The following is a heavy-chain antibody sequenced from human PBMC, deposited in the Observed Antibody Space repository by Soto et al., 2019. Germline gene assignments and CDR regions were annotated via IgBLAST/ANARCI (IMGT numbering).Heavy chain of an antibody. D-gene: IGHD3-9*01. V-gene: IGHV3-23*01. CDR1: GFTFSSYA. CDR2: ISYNGDNT. Sequence: LRLSCAASGFTFSSYAMTWVRQAPGKGLEWVSVISYNGDNTYYADSIKGRFTISRDNSKDTVDMQMNSLRAEDTAVYYLSEYLRGPGCFYFDFWGPGVLVTVSS. J-gene: IGHJ4*02. CDR3: SEYLRGPGCFYFDF.